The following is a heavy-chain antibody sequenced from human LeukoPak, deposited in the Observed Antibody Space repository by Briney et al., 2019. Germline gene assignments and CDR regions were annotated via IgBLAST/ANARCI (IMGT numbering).Heavy chain of an antibody. J-gene: IGHJ5*02. Sequence: SETLSLTCAVYGGSFSGYYWSWIRQPPGKGLEWIGEINHSGSTSYNPSLKSRVTISVDTSKNQFSLKLSSVTAADTAVYYCARRPYGAKAGWFDPWGQGTLVTVSS. V-gene: IGHV4-34*01. D-gene: IGHD4-17*01. CDR2: INHSGST. CDR1: GGSFSGYY. CDR3: ARRPYGAKAGWFDP.